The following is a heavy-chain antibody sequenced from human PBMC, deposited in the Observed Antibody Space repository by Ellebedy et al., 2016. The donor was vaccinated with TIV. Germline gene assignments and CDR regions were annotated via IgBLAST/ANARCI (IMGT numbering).Heavy chain of an antibody. CDR1: GFTFSDFY. CDR3: ARGNYGLDY. CDR2: INRDSSAI. D-gene: IGHD3-10*01. V-gene: IGHV3-11*01. Sequence: GESLKISCAASGFTFSDFYMAWIRQAPGKGLEWISYINRDSSAINYADSVNGRFTISRDNARRSLDLQMSSLRAEDTAVYYCARGNYGLDYWGQGTLVTVSS. J-gene: IGHJ4*02.